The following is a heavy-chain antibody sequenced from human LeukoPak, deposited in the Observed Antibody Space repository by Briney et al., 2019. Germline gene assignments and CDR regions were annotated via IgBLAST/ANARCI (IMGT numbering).Heavy chain of an antibody. CDR2: IYYSGST. CDR1: GGSISSNKYY. D-gene: IGHD1-26*01. J-gene: IGHJ3*02. CDR3: ATPYSGGYHGLDI. V-gene: IGHV4-39*01. Sequence: PSETLSLTCTVSGGSISSNKYYWGWIRQPPGKGLKWMGSIYYSGSTYYNPSLKSRVTISVDTSKNQFSLKLSSVTAADTAVFYCATPYSGGYHGLDIWGQGTMVTVSS.